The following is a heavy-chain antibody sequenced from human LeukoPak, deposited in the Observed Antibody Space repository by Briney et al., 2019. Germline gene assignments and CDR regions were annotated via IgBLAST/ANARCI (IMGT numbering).Heavy chain of an antibody. Sequence: PGGSLRLSCAASGFTFSSYGMHWVRQAPGKGLEWVAFIRYDGSNKYYADSVKGRFTISRDNSKNTLYLQMNSLRAEDTAVYYCAKDLYVLLWFGESLDYWGQGTLVTVSS. J-gene: IGHJ4*02. D-gene: IGHD3-10*01. CDR2: IRYDGSNK. V-gene: IGHV3-30*02. CDR3: AKDLYVLLWFGESLDY. CDR1: GFTFSSYG.